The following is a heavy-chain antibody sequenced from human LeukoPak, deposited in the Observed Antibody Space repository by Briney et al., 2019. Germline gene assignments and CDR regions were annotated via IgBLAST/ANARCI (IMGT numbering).Heavy chain of an antibody. V-gene: IGHV3-21*06. D-gene: IGHD1-14*01. Sequence: GGXLRLSCTASGLTFSTSGFNWVRQAPGKGLEWVASICPTGSDRYHADSIKGRFTISRDNANNFLYLQMNSLRAEDTAVYYCATETNGRHYDYWGQGTLLTVSS. J-gene: IGHJ4*02. CDR2: ICPTGSDR. CDR3: ATETNGRHYDY. CDR1: GLTFSTSG.